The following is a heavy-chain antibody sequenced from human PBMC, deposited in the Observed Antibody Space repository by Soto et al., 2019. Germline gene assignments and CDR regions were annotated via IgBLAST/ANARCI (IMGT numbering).Heavy chain of an antibody. CDR3: AHRLRYCDWPDDDNGFDP. D-gene: IGHD3-9*01. CDR1: GFSLSTSGVG. V-gene: IGHV2-5*02. CDR2: IYWDDDK. Sequence: SGPTLVNPTQTLTLTCTFSGFSLSTSGVGVGWIRQPPGKALEWLALIYWDDDKRYSPSLKSRLTITKDTSKNQVVLTMTNMDPVDTATYYCAHRLRYCDWPDDDNGFDPWGQGSLVTVSS. J-gene: IGHJ5*02.